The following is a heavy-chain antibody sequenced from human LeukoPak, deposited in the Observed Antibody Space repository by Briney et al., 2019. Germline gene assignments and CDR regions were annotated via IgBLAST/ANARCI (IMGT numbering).Heavy chain of an antibody. CDR1: GGSISSYY. V-gene: IGHV4-4*07. D-gene: IGHD5-24*01. CDR3: ARPLKRWLQFSTFDY. Sequence: KPSETLSLTCTVSGGSISSYYWSWIRQPAGKGLEWIGRIYTSGSTNYNPSLKSRVTMSVDTSKNQFSLKLSSVTAADTAVYYCARPLKRWLQFSTFDYWGQGTLVTVSS. J-gene: IGHJ4*02. CDR2: IYTSGST.